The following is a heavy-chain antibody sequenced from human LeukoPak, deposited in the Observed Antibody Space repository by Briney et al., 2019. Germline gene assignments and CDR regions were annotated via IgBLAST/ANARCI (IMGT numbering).Heavy chain of an antibody. Sequence: ASVKVSCKASGYTFTGYYMHWVRQAPGQGLEWMGWINPNSGGTNYAQKFQGRVTMTRDTSISTAYMELSSLRSEDTAMYYCARVAQAAAGNYYYYYYMDVWGKGTTVTISS. CDR3: ARVAQAAAGNYYYYYYMDV. J-gene: IGHJ6*03. V-gene: IGHV1-2*02. CDR2: INPNSGGT. CDR1: GYTFTGYY. D-gene: IGHD6-13*01.